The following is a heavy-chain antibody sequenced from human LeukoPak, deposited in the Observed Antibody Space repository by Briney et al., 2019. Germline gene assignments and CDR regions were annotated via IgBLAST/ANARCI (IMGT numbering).Heavy chain of an antibody. CDR1: GFSFRAYW. J-gene: IGHJ3*02. D-gene: IGHD2-15*01. Sequence: GGSLRLSCAASGFSFRAYWMNWVRQAPGKGLEWVANINQDGSDKYFADSVKGRFTLSRDNADNSLYLQMDSLRDEDTAVYYCVRGGSRSCSTCYSDALDIWGRGTMVTVSS. V-gene: IGHV3-7*01. CDR2: INQDGSDK. CDR3: VRGGSRSCSTCYSDALDI.